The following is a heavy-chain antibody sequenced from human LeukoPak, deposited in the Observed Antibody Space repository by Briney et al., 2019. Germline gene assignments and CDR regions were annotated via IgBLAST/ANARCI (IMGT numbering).Heavy chain of an antibody. V-gene: IGHV4-31*11. Sequence: SQTLSLTCAVSGGSISSGDYYWSWIRQHPGKGLEWIGYIYYSGSTYYNPSLKSRVIISVDTSKNQFSLKLSSVTAADTAVYYCARGPKRSWFDPWGQGTLVTVSS. CDR2: IYYSGST. CDR1: GGSISSGDYY. CDR3: ARGPKRSWFDP. J-gene: IGHJ5*02.